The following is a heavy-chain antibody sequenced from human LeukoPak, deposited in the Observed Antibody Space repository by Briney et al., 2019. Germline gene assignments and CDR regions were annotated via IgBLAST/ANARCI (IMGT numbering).Heavy chain of an antibody. CDR3: ARLIGDRTIYDY. CDR1: GFTFRTYW. V-gene: IGHV3-7*01. J-gene: IGHJ4*02. CDR2: VNQGGSET. Sequence: GGSLRLSCAASGFTFRTYWMSWVRQAPGKGLEWVASVNQGGSETYYVESVKGRFTISRDNAMNSFFLQMNSLRAEDTAVYYCARLIGDRTIYDYWGQGTLVTVSS. D-gene: IGHD6-6*01.